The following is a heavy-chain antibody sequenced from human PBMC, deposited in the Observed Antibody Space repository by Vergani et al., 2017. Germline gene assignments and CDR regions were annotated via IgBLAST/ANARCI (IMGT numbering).Heavy chain of an antibody. CDR1: GFTFSSYA. D-gene: IGHD1-26*01. CDR3: SKGGIVVATTFYYYYYMDV. V-gene: IGHV3-23*01. CDR2: ISGSGGST. J-gene: IGHJ6*03. Sequence: EVQLLESGGGLVQPGGSLRLSCAASGFTFSSYAMSWVRQAPGKGLEWVSAISGSGGSTYYSDSVKGRFTISRDNSKNTLLLQMNSLRAEETAVYYFSKGGIVVATTFYYYYYMDVWGKGTTVTVSS.